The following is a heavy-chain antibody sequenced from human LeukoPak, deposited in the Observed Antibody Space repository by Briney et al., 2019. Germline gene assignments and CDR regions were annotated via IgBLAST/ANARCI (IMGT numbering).Heavy chain of an antibody. V-gene: IGHV3-30*02. CDR2: IRYDGSNK. D-gene: IGHD6-19*01. CDR3: ARATLLYSSGPYFDY. CDR1: GFTFSSYA. Sequence: PGGSLNLSLAASGFTFSSYAMHWVRQAPGKGLEWVAFIRYDGSNKYYADSVKGRFTISRDNSKNTLYLQMNSLRAEDTAVYYCARATLLYSSGPYFDYWGQGTLVTVSS. J-gene: IGHJ4*02.